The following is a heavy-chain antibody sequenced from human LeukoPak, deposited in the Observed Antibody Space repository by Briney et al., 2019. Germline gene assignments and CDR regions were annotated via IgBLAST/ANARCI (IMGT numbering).Heavy chain of an antibody. V-gene: IGHV3-11*01. Sequence: GGSLRLSCAASGFTFSDYYMSWIRQAPGKGLEWVSYISSSGSTIYYADSVKGRFTISRDNAKNSLYLQMNRLRAEDTAVYYCARGINPYCSSTSCYITGYYYYMDVWGKGTTVTVSS. D-gene: IGHD2-2*02. CDR1: GFTFSDYY. J-gene: IGHJ6*03. CDR2: ISSSGSTI. CDR3: ARGINPYCSSTSCYITGYYYYMDV.